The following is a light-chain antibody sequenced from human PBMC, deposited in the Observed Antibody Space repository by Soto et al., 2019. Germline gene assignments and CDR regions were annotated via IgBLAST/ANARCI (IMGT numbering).Light chain of an antibody. Sequence: EVVLTQSPGTLSLSPGERATLSCRASQSVSNNYLAWYQQKPGQAPRLLIYGASNRATGIPDRFSGSGSGTDFTLTISSLQPDDFATYYCPQYNSYSWTFGQGTKVDI. J-gene: IGKJ1*01. CDR1: QSVSNNY. CDR3: PQYNSYSWT. CDR2: GAS. V-gene: IGKV3-20*01.